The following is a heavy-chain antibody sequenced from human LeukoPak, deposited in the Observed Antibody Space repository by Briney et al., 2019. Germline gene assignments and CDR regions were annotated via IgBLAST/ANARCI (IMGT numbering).Heavy chain of an antibody. CDR2: IYYSGST. J-gene: IGHJ4*02. Sequence: PSELLSLTCTVSGGFISSYYWCWIRLPPGKGLEWIGYIYYSGSTNYNPSLKSRVTISVDTSKNQFSLKLSSVTAADTAVYYCARAVGYSYGKYYFDYWGQGTLVTVSS. CDR1: GGFISSYY. V-gene: IGHV4-59*01. D-gene: IGHD5-18*01. CDR3: ARAVGYSYGKYYFDY.